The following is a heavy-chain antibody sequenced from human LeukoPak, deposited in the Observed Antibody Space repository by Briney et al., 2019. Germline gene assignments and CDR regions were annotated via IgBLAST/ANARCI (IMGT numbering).Heavy chain of an antibody. D-gene: IGHD3-10*01. V-gene: IGHV1-8*03. Sequence: GASVKVSCKASGYTFTSYDINWVRQATGQGLEWMGWMNPNSGNTGYAQKFQGRVTITRNTSISTAYMELSSLRSEDTAVYYCASQRITYYYGSGSLGEAFDYWGQGTLVTVSS. CDR2: MNPNSGNT. J-gene: IGHJ4*02. CDR3: ASQRITYYYGSGSLGEAFDY. CDR1: GYTFTSYD.